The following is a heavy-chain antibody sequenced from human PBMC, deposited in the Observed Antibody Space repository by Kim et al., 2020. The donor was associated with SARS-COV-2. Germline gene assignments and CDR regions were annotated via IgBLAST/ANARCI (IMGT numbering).Heavy chain of an antibody. J-gene: IGHJ6*02. V-gene: IGHV3-30*18. Sequence: GSLRLSCAASGFTFSTHAMHWVRQAPGKGLEWVAFMSFDGSDKHYADSVKGRFTMSRDNSKNTLYLQMNSLRPEDTAVYYCAKDFPNSYGMDVWGQGTTVTVSS. CDR3: AKDFPNSYGMDV. D-gene: IGHD2-8*01. CDR2: MSFDGSDK. CDR1: GFTFSTHA.